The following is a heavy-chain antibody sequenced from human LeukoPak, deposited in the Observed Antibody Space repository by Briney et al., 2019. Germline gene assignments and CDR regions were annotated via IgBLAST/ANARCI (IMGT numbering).Heavy chain of an antibody. CDR2: IYPGDSDT. D-gene: IGHD2-15*01. CDR3: AREPKTYCSGGSCYQDY. CDR1: GYSFTNYW. Sequence: GESLKISCKGSGYSFTNYWIGWVRQMPGKGLEWMGIIYPGDSDTRYSPSFQGQVTISADKSISTAYLQWSSLKASDTAMYYCAREPKTYCSGGSCYQDYWGQGTLVTVSS. J-gene: IGHJ4*02. V-gene: IGHV5-51*01.